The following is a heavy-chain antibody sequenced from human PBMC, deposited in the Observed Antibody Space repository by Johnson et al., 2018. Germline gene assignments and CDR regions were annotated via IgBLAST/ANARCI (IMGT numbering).Heavy chain of an antibody. V-gene: IGHV5-51*01. J-gene: IGHJ3*02. CDR2: VYPGDSDT. CDR3: AKQVDAAYPAAFDI. CDR1: GYSFTNYW. D-gene: IGHD5-18*01. Sequence: VQLVESGAEVKKPGESLKISCKASGYSFTNYWIGWVRQMPGKGLEWMGIVYPGDSDTRYSPSFQGQVTISVDKSISTAYLQWGSLKASDTAMYYCAKQVDAAYPAAFDIWGQGTMVTVSS.